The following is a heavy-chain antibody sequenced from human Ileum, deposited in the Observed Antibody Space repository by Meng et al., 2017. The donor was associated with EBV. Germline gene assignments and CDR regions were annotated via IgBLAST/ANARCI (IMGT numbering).Heavy chain of an antibody. CDR1: GFIFNNYA. J-gene: IGHJ5*02. CDR2: ISGGADST. CDR3: AKGRAGNWFDP. V-gene: IGHV3-23*04. Sequence: GQLVESGGGLVQPGGSLRLSCAASGFIFNNYAMSWVRQTPGKGLEWVSAISGGADSTYYVHSVEGRFTISRDNSKNTLYLQMNSLRAEDSAVYYCAKGRAGNWFDPWGQGTLVTVSS.